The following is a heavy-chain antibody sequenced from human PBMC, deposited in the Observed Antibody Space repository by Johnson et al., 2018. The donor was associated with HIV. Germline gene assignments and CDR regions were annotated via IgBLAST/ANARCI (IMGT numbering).Heavy chain of an antibody. CDR3: ARVKSYGNWGSRKGGRESRAAFDI. V-gene: IGHV3-7*01. Sequence: VPLVESGGGVVQPGGSLRLSCAASGFTFSSYWMSWVRQAPGKGLEWVANIKQDGSAKYYVDSVNGRFTISRDNAKHSLYLQMNSLRAEDTAVYYCARVKSYGNWGSRKGGRESRAAFDIWGQGTMVTVSS. D-gene: IGHD7-27*01. CDR1: GFTFSSYW. CDR2: IKQDGSAK. J-gene: IGHJ3*02.